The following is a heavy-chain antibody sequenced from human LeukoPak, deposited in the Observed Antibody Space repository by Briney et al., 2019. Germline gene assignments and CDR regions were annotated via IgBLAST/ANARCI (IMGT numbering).Heavy chain of an antibody. D-gene: IGHD1-26*01. Sequence: GGTLRLSCVASGFNVDDYALHWVRQAPGKGLEWISLISGDGKTTHYANSVKGRFTISRDNSENSLYLRMSSLRSEDTALYYCAKGVRSGTYYNCFDSWGQGTLVTVSS. CDR2: ISGDGKTT. CDR3: AKGVRSGTYYNCFDS. J-gene: IGHJ5*01. V-gene: IGHV3-43*02. CDR1: GFNVDDYA.